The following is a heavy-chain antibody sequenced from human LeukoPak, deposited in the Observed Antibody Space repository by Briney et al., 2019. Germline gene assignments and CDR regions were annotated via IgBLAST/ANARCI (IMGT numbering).Heavy chain of an antibody. D-gene: IGHD3-22*01. CDR1: GGSINNGDYY. V-gene: IGHV4-61*08. CDR2: ISYSGTT. Sequence: SQTLSLTCTVSGGSINNGDYYWSWIRQPPGKRLEWIGCISYSGTTYYNVSLKTRVTISVDTSKNQFSLKLTSVTAADTAVYYCARVTSPSSFASSGYYPLDYWGQGILVTVSS. J-gene: IGHJ4*02. CDR3: ARVTSPSSFASSGYYPLDY.